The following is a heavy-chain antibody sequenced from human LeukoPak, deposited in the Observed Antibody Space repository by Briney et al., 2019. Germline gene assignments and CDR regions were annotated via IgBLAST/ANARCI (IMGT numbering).Heavy chain of an antibody. Sequence: GGSLRLSCAASGFTFSSYGMHWVRQAPGKGLEWVAFIRYDGSNKYYADSVKGRFTISRDNSKNTLYLQMNSLRAEDTAVYYCARDRIVGATSFDYWGQGTLVTVSS. CDR1: GFTFSSYG. J-gene: IGHJ4*02. CDR2: IRYDGSNK. CDR3: ARDRIVGATSFDY. D-gene: IGHD1-26*01. V-gene: IGHV3-30*02.